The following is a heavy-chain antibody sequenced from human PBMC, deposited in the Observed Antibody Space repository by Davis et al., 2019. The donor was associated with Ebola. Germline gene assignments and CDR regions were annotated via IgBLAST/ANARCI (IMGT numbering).Heavy chain of an antibody. CDR1: GFTVSSNY. Sequence: PGGSLRLSCAASGFTVSSNYMSWVRQAPGKGLEWVSVIYSGGSTYYADSVKGRFTISRDNSKNTLYLQMNSLRAEDTAVYYCANLYYGSGSYYGRDAFDIWGQGTMVTVSS. CDR3: ANLYYGSGSYYGRDAFDI. V-gene: IGHV3-53*01. D-gene: IGHD3-10*01. J-gene: IGHJ3*02. CDR2: IYSGGST.